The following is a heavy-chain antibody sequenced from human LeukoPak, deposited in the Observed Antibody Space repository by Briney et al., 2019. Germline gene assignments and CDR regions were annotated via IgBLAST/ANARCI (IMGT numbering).Heavy chain of an antibody. J-gene: IGHJ3*02. D-gene: IGHD7-27*01. Sequence: PSETLSLTCAVSGGSISSGGYSWSWIRQPPGKGLEWIGYIYHSGSTYYNPSLKSRVTISVDRSKNQFSLKLSSVTAADTAVYYCARDCANWGHPDAFDIWGQGTMVTVSS. CDR1: GGSISSGGYS. CDR3: ARDCANWGHPDAFDI. CDR2: IYHSGST. V-gene: IGHV4-30-2*01.